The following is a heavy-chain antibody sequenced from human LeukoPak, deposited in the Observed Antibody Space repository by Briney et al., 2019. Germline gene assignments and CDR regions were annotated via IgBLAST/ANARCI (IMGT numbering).Heavy chain of an antibody. Sequence: SVKVSCKASGGTFTSQPISGGRQAPGQGLKWMGGIIPILVATNYAQKFQGRVTITTDEYTSTAYLELSSLRSEDTAVYYCARNLYDYTTRYYYYLDVWGKGTTVTVSS. J-gene: IGHJ6*03. V-gene: IGHV1-69*05. D-gene: IGHD4-11*01. CDR1: GGTFTSQP. CDR2: IIPILVAT. CDR3: ARNLYDYTTRYYYYLDV.